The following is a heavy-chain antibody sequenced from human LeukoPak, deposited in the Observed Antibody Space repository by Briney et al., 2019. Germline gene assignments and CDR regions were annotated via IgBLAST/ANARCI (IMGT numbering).Heavy chain of an antibody. CDR3: ARVGSYGMDV. V-gene: IGHV3-74*01. J-gene: IGHJ6*02. Sequence: GGSLRLSCAASGFSFSSYWMHWVRQAPGKGLVWVSRIKTDGSSATYADSVKGRFTISRDNAKNTLYLQMSSLRAEDTAVYYCARVGSYGMDVWGQGTTVTVSS. CDR1: GFSFSSYW. D-gene: IGHD3-10*01. CDR2: IKTDGSSA.